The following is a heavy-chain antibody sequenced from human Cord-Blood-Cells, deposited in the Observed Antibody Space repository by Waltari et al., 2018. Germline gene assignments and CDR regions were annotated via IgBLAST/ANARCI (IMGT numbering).Heavy chain of an antibody. J-gene: IGHJ4*02. D-gene: IGHD6-6*01. Sequence: QVQLQQWGAGLLKPSETLSLTCAVYGGSFSGYYWSWIRQPPGKGLEWFGEINHSGSTNYNPSLKSRVTISVDTSKNQFSLKLSSVTAADTAVYYCASVRVKYSSSSRWYYFDYWGQGTLVTVSS. CDR3: ASVRVKYSSSSRWYYFDY. CDR1: GGSFSGYY. V-gene: IGHV4-34*01. CDR2: INHSGST.